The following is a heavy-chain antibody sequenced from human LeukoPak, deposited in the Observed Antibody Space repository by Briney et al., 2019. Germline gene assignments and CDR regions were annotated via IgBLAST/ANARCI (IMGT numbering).Heavy chain of an antibody. CDR2: IKSDGSST. CDR3: AKARGSDYGDYVIFDY. J-gene: IGHJ4*02. V-gene: IGHV3-74*01. D-gene: IGHD4-17*01. Sequence: GGSLRLSCAASGFTFSSYWMHWVRQAPGRGLVWVSRIKSDGSSTSYADSVKGRFTISRDNAKNTLYLQMNSLRAEDTAVYYCAKARGSDYGDYVIFDYWGQGTLVTVSS. CDR1: GFTFSSYW.